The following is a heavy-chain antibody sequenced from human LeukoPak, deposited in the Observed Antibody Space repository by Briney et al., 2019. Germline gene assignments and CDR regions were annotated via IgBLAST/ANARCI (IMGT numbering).Heavy chain of an antibody. CDR2: IIPIFGTA. CDR1: GGTFSSYA. J-gene: IGHJ4*02. D-gene: IGHD5-18*01. V-gene: IGHV1-69*13. Sequence: SVKVSCKASGGTFSSYAISWVRQAPGQGLEWMGGIIPIFGTANYAQKFQGRVTITADESTSTAYMELSSLRSDDTAVYYCARGYTAMAGEHFDYWGQGTLVTVSS. CDR3: ARGYTAMAGEHFDY.